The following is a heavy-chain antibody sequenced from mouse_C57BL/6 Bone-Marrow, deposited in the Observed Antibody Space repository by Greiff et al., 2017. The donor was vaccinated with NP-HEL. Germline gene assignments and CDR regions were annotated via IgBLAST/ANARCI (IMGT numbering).Heavy chain of an antibody. CDR2: INPYNGGT. CDR3: ARWLLFDY. Sequence: EVKLVESGPVLVKPGASVKMSCKASGYTFTDYYMNWVKQSHGKSLEWIGVINPYNGGTSYNQKFKGKATLTVDKSSSTAYMELNSLTSEDSAVYYCARWLLFDYWGQGTTLTVSS. CDR1: GYTFTDYY. D-gene: IGHD2-3*01. J-gene: IGHJ2*01. V-gene: IGHV1-19*01.